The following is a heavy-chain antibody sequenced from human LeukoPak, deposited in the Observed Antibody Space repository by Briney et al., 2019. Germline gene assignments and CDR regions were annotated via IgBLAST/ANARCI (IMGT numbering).Heavy chain of an antibody. Sequence: ASVKVSCKASGYTFTSYDINWLRQATGQGLEWMGWMNPNSGNTGYVQKFQGRVTMTRNTSISTAYMELSSLRSEDTAVYYCARGKLELSYYYYYYMDVWGKGTTVTVSS. J-gene: IGHJ6*03. V-gene: IGHV1-8*01. CDR1: GYTFTSYD. CDR3: ARGKLELSYYYYYYMDV. CDR2: MNPNSGNT. D-gene: IGHD1-7*01.